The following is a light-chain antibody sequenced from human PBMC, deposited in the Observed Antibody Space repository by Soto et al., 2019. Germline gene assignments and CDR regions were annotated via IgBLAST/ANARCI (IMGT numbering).Light chain of an antibody. CDR3: CSYAGSYTWV. V-gene: IGLV2-11*01. Sequence: QSVLTQPRSVSGSPQQSVTINCTGTSSDVGGYNFVSWYQHHPGKAPKLIIYDVTKRPSGVPDRFSGSRSGNTASLTISGLQAEDEADYYCCSYAGSYTWVFGGGTKLTVL. CDR1: SSDVGGYNF. J-gene: IGLJ3*02. CDR2: DVT.